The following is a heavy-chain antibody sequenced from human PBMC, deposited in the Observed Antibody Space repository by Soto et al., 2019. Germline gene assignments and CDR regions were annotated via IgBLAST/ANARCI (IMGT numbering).Heavy chain of an antibody. CDR3: ARRLSTGWFFDF. CDR1: RYRFTSSW. J-gene: IGHJ4*02. Sequence: GESLKISCKADRYRFTSSWIGCVRQMPGKGLEWMGIIYPGESDTRYTPSFQGQVAFSADKSISTAYLQWSGLKASDTAIYYCARRLSTGWFFDFWGQGTLVTVSS. CDR2: IYPGESDT. V-gene: IGHV5-51*01. D-gene: IGHD6-19*01.